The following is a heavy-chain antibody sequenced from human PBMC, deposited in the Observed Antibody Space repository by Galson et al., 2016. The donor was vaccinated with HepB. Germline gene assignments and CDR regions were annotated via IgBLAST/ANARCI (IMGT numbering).Heavy chain of an antibody. D-gene: IGHD3-10*01. CDR3: ARGSGYPISGSHDY. J-gene: IGHJ4*02. Sequence: SLRLSCAASGFVFNEYTMHWVRQAPGKGLEWVALVSYSGSNEYYGDSVKGRMTSSRDNSKSTLYLHINNPRAEDTAVHYCARGSGYPISGSHDYWGQGTLVTVTA. V-gene: IGHV3-30*04. CDR1: GFVFNEYT. CDR2: VSYSGSNE.